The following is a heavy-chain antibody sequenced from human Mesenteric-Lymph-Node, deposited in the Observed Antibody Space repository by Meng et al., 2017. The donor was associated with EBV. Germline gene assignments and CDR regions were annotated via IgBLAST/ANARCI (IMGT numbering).Heavy chain of an antibody. V-gene: IGHV4-39*01. Sequence: GPGSVGASETLSLTCSVSGGSISSSSYYWGWIRQPPGKGLEWIGSIYSGGRTYYSPSLESRVTISVDTSKNQFSLKLNSVTAADTSVYFCASLLIVFGGVIVDYWGQGALVTVSS. J-gene: IGHJ4*02. CDR3: ASLLIVFGGVIVDY. CDR2: IYSGGRT. D-gene: IGHD3-16*02. CDR1: GGSISSSSYY.